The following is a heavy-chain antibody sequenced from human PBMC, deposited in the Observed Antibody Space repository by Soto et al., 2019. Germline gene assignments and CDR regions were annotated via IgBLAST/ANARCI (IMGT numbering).Heavy chain of an antibody. CDR2: INNDGGAT. V-gene: IGHV3-74*01. CDR1: GFIFTGHW. Sequence: EEQVVESGGGLVQPGGSLRLSCAASGFIFTGHWMHWVRQGPGKGLDWVSGINNDGGATFYADSVKGRFTISRDNSNNMVYLQMNSLGAEDSAVYYCGTVFDLWGHGTQVTVSP. D-gene: IGHD4-4*01. J-gene: IGHJ5*02. CDR3: GTVFDL.